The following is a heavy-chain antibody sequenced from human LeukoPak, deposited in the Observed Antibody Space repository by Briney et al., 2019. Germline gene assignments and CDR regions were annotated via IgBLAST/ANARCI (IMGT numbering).Heavy chain of an antibody. Sequence: GGSLRLSCAASGFTFRSDAMSWVRQAPGKGLEWVAFIRYDGSNKYYADSVKGRFTISRDNSKNTLYLQMNSLRAEDTAVYYCAKDRSSSTLFDYWGQGTLVTVSS. D-gene: IGHD6-13*01. V-gene: IGHV3-30*02. CDR2: IRYDGSNK. CDR1: GFTFRSDA. J-gene: IGHJ4*02. CDR3: AKDRSSSTLFDY.